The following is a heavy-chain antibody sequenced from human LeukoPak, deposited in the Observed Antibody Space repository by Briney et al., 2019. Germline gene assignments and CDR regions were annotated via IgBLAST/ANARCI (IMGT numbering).Heavy chain of an antibody. D-gene: IGHD3-22*01. CDR2: ISSSSSYI. CDR1: GFTFSSYS. Sequence: GGSLKLSCAASGFTFSSYSMNWVRQAPGKGLEWVSSISSSSSYIYYADSVKGRFTISRDNAKNSLYLQMNSLRAEDTAVYYCARDPYDSSGYHPDYWGQGTLVTVSS. CDR3: ARDPYDSSGYHPDY. J-gene: IGHJ4*02. V-gene: IGHV3-21*01.